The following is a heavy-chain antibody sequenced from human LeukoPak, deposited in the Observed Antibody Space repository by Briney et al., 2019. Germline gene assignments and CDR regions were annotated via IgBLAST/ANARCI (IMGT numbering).Heavy chain of an antibody. V-gene: IGHV3-74*01. D-gene: IGHD2-15*01. CDR2: IDTDGTGT. CDR3: VRIHCSGGSCLDY. Sequence: GGSLRLSCAASGFTFSSHWMHWVRQAPGKGLVWVSRIDTDGTGTTYADSVKGRFTISRDNAKNTLYLQMNSLRVEDTAVYYCVRIHCSGGSCLDYWGQGTLVTVSS. CDR1: GFTFSSHW. J-gene: IGHJ4*02.